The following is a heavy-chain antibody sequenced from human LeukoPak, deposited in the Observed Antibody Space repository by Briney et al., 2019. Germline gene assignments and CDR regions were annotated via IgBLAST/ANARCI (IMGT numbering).Heavy chain of an antibody. CDR2: IIPIFGTA. CDR1: GGTFSIYA. CDR3: AREAYGGNSGYFDY. V-gene: IGHV1-69*13. Sequence: SVKVSCKASGGTFSIYAISWVRQAPGQGLEWMGGIIPIFGTANYAQKFQGRVTITADESTSTAYMELSSLRSEDTAVYYCAREAYGGNSGYFDYWGQGTLVTVSS. D-gene: IGHD4-23*01. J-gene: IGHJ4*02.